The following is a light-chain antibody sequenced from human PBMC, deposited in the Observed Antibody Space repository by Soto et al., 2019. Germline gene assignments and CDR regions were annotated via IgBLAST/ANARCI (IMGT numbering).Light chain of an antibody. CDR1: QAIINY. CDR3: QKYNSAPWT. J-gene: IGKJ1*01. CDR2: DAS. Sequence: DIQMTQSPSSLSASVGDRVTITCRASQAIINYLVRYQQKPGRVPKVLIYDASTLQLGVPSRFSGSGSGTDFTLTISSLQPEDVATYYCQKYNSAPWTFGQGTKVEIK. V-gene: IGKV1-27*01.